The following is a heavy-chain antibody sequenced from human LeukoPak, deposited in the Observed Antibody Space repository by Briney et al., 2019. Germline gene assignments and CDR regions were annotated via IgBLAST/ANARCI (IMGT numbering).Heavy chain of an antibody. CDR2: IYSGGST. CDR3: ARDNRDYGSD. V-gene: IGHV3-66*01. D-gene: IGHD3-10*01. CDR1: GFTVSSNY. Sequence: GGSLRLSCAASGFTVSSNYMSWVRQAPGKGLEWVSVIYSGGSTYYADSVKGRFTISRDNAKNSLYLQMNSLRAEDTAVYYCARDNRDYGSDWGQGTLVTVSS. J-gene: IGHJ4*02.